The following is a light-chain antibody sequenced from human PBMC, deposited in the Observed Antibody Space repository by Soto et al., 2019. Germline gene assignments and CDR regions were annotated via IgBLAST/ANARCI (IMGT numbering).Light chain of an antibody. V-gene: IGLV1-47*01. CDR2: RNS. J-gene: IGLJ1*01. Sequence: QSVLTQPPSASGTPRQRVTISCSGSSSNIGSNYVYWYQQLPGTAPKLLIYRNSQRPSGVPDRFSGSKSGTSASLAISGLRSEDEADYYCAAWDDSLGGYVFGTGTKVTVL. CDR3: AAWDDSLGGYV. CDR1: SSNIGSNY.